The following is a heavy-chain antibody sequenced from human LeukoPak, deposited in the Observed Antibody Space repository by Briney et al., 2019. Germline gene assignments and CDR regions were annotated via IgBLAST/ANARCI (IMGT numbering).Heavy chain of an antibody. CDR3: ARAPTGKYCSGGSCYSAHWFDP. V-gene: IGHV4-31*03. J-gene: IGHJ5*02. Sequence: PSQTLSLTCTVSGGSISSGGYYWSWIRQHPGKGLEWIGYIYYSGSTYYNPSLKIRVTISVDTSKNQFSLKLSSVTAADTAVYYCARAPTGKYCSGGSCYSAHWFDPWGQGTLVTVSS. CDR1: GGSISSGGYY. D-gene: IGHD2-15*01. CDR2: IYYSGST.